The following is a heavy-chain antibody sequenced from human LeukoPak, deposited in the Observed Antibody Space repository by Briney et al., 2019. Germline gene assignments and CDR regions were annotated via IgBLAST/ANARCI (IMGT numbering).Heavy chain of an antibody. J-gene: IGHJ4*02. CDR3: ARESSSGLSAVDY. V-gene: IGHV4-59*01. Sequence: SETLSLTCTVSGGSLSGYYWSWIRQPPGKGLEWIGYIYYSGNSNYNPSLKSRVTISADTSKNQFSLNPSSVTAADTAVYYCARESSSGLSAVDYCGQGTLVTVSS. D-gene: IGHD6-25*01. CDR1: GGSLSGYY. CDR2: IYYSGNS.